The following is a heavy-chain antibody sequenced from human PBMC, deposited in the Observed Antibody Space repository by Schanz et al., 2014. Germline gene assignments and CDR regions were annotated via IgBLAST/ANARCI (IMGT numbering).Heavy chain of an antibody. J-gene: IGHJ6*02. Sequence: EVQLLESGGGLVQPGGSLRLSCAASGFKFTDYAMTWVRQAPGKGLEWVATISGSSENTYYADSVKGRVTISRDNSKNTLYLQMNSLRAEDTAVYYCAKDVRPVANTVHFYYMGVWGQGTTVTVSS. CDR3: AKDVRPVANTVHFYYMGV. D-gene: IGHD6-19*01. CDR2: ISGSSENT. V-gene: IGHV3-23*01. CDR1: GFKFTDYA.